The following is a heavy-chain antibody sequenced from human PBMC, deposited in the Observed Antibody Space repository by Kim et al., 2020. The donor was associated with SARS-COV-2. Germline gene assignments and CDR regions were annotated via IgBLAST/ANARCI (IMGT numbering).Heavy chain of an antibody. CDR3: ARGSSWSGYYGMDV. J-gene: IGHJ6*02. Sequence: AQKFQGRVTMTEDTSTDTAYMELSSLRSEDTAVYYCARGSSWSGYYGMDVWGQGTTVTVSS. D-gene: IGHD6-13*01. V-gene: IGHV1-24*01.